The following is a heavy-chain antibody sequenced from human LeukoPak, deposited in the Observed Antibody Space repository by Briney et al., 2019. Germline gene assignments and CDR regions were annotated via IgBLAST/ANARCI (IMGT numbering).Heavy chain of an antibody. CDR2: MNPNSGNT. J-gene: IGHJ4*02. V-gene: IGHV1-8*01. D-gene: IGHD2-15*01. CDR3: ARPSYCSGGSCYPGVDY. CDR1: GYTFTSYD. Sequence: ASVKVSCKASGYTFTSYDINWVRQATGQGLEWMGWMNPNSGNTGYAQKFRGRVTMTRNTSISTAYMELSSLRSEDTAVYYCARPSYCSGGSCYPGVDYWGQGTLVTVSS.